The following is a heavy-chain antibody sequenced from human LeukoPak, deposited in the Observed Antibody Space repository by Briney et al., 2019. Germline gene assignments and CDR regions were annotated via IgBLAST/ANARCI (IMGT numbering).Heavy chain of an antibody. CDR3: AREHGDYADAFDI. Sequence: GGSLRLSCAASGFTFTNYRMTWVRQAPGKGLEWVSSISSTSGYIFYADSVQGRFTISRDNAKISLYLQMNSLRAEDTAVYYCAREHGDYADAFDIWGQGTMVTVSS. J-gene: IGHJ3*02. D-gene: IGHD4-17*01. CDR1: GFTFTNYR. CDR2: ISSTSGYI. V-gene: IGHV3-21*01.